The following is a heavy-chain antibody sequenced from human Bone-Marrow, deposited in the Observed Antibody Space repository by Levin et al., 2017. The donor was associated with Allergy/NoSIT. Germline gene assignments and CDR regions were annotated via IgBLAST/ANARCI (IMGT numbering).Heavy chain of an antibody. CDR2: IYHSGST. D-gene: IGHD7-27*01. V-gene: IGHV4-4*02. CDR3: ARRNVLAPGEDWFDP. Sequence: TPGGSLRLSCGVSDDSISSSNWWTWVRQPPGKGLEWIGEIYHSGSTNYNPSLKSRVTISVEKSKNQFSLKLSSVTAADTAVYYCARRNVLAPGEDWFDPWGQGILVTVSS. J-gene: IGHJ5*02. CDR1: DDSISSSNW.